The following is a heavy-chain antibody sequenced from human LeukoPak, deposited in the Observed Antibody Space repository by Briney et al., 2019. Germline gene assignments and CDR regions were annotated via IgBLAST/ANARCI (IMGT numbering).Heavy chain of an antibody. CDR3: ARGGSVLRFLES. CDR1: GGTFSSYA. D-gene: IGHD3-3*01. V-gene: IGHV1-69*01. J-gene: IGHJ4*02. Sequence: SVKVSCKASGGTFSSYAISWVRQAPGQGLEWMGGIIPIIGTANYAQKFQGRVTITADESTSTTYMELSSLRSEDTAVYYCARGGSVLRFLESWGQGTLVTVSS. CDR2: IIPIIGTA.